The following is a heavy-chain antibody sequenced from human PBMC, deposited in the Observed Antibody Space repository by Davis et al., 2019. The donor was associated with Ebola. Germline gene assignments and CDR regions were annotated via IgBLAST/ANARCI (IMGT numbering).Heavy chain of an antibody. CDR1: GYSFTSYW. CDR2: IYPRDSDA. D-gene: IGHD2-15*01. J-gene: IGHJ5*01. CDR3: ARRLGTPGRGGLRWFDS. V-gene: IGHV5-51*01. Sequence: GESLKISCKGSGYSFTSYWIGWVRQMPGKGLEWMGIIYPRDSDAKYSPSFQGQVTVSVDNSISTAYLQWTSLKASDSAMYYCARRLGTPGRGGLRWFDSWGQGTLVTVSS.